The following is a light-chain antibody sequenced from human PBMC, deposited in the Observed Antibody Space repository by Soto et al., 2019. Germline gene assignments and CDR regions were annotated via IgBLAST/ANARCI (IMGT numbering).Light chain of an antibody. Sequence: EIQMIQSPATLSVSAGERSTLSCRASQSVSSNLAWYQQKPGQAPRLLIYGASTRATGIPARFSGSGSGTEFTLTISSLQSEDFAVYYCQQDNNRPWTFGQGTKVDI. CDR3: QQDNNRPWT. CDR2: GAS. J-gene: IGKJ1*01. CDR1: QSVSSN. V-gene: IGKV3-15*01.